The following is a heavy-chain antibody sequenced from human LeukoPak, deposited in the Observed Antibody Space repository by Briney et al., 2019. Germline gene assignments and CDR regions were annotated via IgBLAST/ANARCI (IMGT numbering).Heavy chain of an antibody. D-gene: IGHD2-15*01. V-gene: IGHV1-18*01. J-gene: IGHJ4*02. CDR3: ASGGYCSGGSCYSDFDY. CDR2: ISAYNGNT. Sequence: ASVKVSCKASGYSFTSYGISWVRQAPGQGLEWMGWISAYNGNTNYAQKHPGRVTMTTDTSTSTAYMELRRLRSDDTAVYYCASGGYCSGGSCYSDFDYWGQGTLVTVSS. CDR1: GYSFTSYG.